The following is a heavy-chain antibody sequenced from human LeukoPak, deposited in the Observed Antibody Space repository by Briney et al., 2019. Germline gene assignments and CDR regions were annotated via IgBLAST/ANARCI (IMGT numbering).Heavy chain of an antibody. J-gene: IGHJ5*02. D-gene: IGHD4-23*01. Sequence: SETLSLTCSLSGGSITNYYWSWIRQPPGKGLEWIAWIYSSGNTDYNPSLKSRVTISVDTSKNQFSLKLSSVTAADTAVYYCARGVIGGNWFDPWGQGTLVTVSS. CDR3: ARGVIGGNWFDP. CDR2: IYSSGNT. CDR1: GGSITNYY. V-gene: IGHV4-59*01.